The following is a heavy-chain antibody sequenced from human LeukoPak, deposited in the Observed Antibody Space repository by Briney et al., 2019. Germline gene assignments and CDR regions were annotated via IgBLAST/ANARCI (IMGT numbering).Heavy chain of an antibody. CDR2: ISYDGSNK. V-gene: IGHV3-30*03. CDR3: ARAPPGTYGGYFDY. D-gene: IGHD4/OR15-4a*01. CDR1: GFTFSSYG. Sequence: GRSLRLSCAASGFTFSSYGMHWVRQAPGKGLEWVAVISYDGSNKYYADSVKGRFTISRDNSKNTLYLQMNSLRAEDTAVYYCARAPPGTYGGYFDYWGQGALVTVSS. J-gene: IGHJ4*02.